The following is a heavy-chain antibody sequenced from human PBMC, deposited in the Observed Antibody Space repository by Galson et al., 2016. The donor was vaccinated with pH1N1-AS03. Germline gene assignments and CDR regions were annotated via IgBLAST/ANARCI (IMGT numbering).Heavy chain of an antibody. CDR2: IRWNGDK. D-gene: IGHD3-3*02. V-gene: IGHV2-5*01. CDR1: GFSLNSLDVN. J-gene: IGHJ4*02. CDR3: AHHSSLFSDRGREK. Sequence: PALVKPTQTLTLTCTFSGFSLNSLDVNVAWIRQPPGKALEWLALIRWNGDKHYSPSLRSRLTVTKDTSKNQVVLTMTNMAPVDTATYYCAHHSSLFSDRGREKWGQGTLVTVSS.